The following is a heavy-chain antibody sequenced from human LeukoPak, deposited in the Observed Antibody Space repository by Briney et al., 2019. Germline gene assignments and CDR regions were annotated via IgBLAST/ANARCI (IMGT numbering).Heavy chain of an antibody. CDR2: IYYSGST. Sequence: SETLSLTCTVSGGSISSYYWSWIRQPPGKGLEWIGYIYYSGSTNYNPSLKSRVTISVGTSKSQFSLKLSSVTAADTAVYYCARHAGDYDYVWGSYRYTYFDYWGQGTLVTVSS. D-gene: IGHD3-16*02. CDR3: ARHAGDYDYVWGSYRYTYFDY. J-gene: IGHJ4*02. V-gene: IGHV4-59*08. CDR1: GGSISSYY.